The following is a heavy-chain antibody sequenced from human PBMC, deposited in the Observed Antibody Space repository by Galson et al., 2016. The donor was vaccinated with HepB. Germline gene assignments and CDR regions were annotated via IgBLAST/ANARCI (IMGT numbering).Heavy chain of an antibody. V-gene: IGHV1-3*01. CDR2: ISAGYDDT. CDR3: AGNRRLIWSDY. D-gene: IGHD2-8*01. CDR1: GYTFTTYG. Sequence: SVKVSCKASGYTFTTYGIHWLRQAPGQRLEWMGWISAGYDDTRYSQNFQDRVTITRDTSASTSYMERSILTSKDTAVYCCAGNRRLIWSDYWGQGTLVTVSS. J-gene: IGHJ4*02.